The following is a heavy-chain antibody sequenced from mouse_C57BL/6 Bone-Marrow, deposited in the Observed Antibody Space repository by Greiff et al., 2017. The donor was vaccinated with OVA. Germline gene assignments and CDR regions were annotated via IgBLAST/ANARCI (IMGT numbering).Heavy chain of an antibody. CDR2: IYPGDGDT. J-gene: IGHJ1*03. D-gene: IGHD1-1*01. Sequence: VQLKESGPELVKPGASVKISCKASGYAFSSSWMNWVKQRPGKGLEWIGRIYPGDGDTNYNGKFKGKATITADKSTSTAYMQLSSLTSDDSAVYFCARTRTTGWYFDVWGTGTTLTVSS. CDR1: GYAFSSSW. CDR3: ARTRTTGWYFDV. V-gene: IGHV1-82*01.